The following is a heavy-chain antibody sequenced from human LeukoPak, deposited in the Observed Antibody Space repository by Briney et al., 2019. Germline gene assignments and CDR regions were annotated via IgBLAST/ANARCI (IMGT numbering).Heavy chain of an antibody. Sequence: SETLSLTCSVSGFSISSSSYYWGWIRQPPGKGLEWIGSIYYSGSTYYNLSLKSRVTISVDTSKNQFSLKLSSVTAADTAVYYCARGHTTAMVWGDFDYWGQGTLVTVSS. V-gene: IGHV4-39*01. CDR1: GFSISSSSYY. CDR2: IYYSGST. D-gene: IGHD5-18*01. CDR3: ARGHTTAMVWGDFDY. J-gene: IGHJ4*02.